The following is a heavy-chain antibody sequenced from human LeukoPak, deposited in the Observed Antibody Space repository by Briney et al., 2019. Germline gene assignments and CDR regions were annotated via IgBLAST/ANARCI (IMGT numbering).Heavy chain of an antibody. D-gene: IGHD3-10*01. CDR2: IYYSGST. Sequence: PSETLSLTCTVSGGSISSGGYYWSWIRQHPGKGLEWIGYIYYSGSTYYNPSLKSRVTISVDTSKNQFSLKLSSVTAADTAVYYCARDLGNYSGSGPNWFDPWGQGTLVTVSS. J-gene: IGHJ5*02. V-gene: IGHV4-31*03. CDR3: ARDLGNYSGSGPNWFDP. CDR1: GGSISSGGYY.